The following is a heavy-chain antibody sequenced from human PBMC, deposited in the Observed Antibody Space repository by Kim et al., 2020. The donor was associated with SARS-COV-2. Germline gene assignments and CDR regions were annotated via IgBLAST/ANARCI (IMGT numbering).Heavy chain of an antibody. CDR1: GYTLTIHY. CDR2: INPSGDKT. CDR3: ARDKSGSWTVDY. D-gene: IGHD6-13*01. J-gene: IGHJ4*02. Sequence: ASVKVSCKASGYTLTIHYMHWVRQAPGQGLEWMGIINPSGDKTNYAQKFQGRVTMTRDTSTSTVYMELSSLRSEDTAVYYCARDKSGSWTVDYWGQGTLVTVSS. V-gene: IGHV1-46*01.